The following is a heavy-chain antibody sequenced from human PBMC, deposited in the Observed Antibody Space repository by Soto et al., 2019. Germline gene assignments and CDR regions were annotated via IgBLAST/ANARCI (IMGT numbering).Heavy chain of an antibody. J-gene: IGHJ4*02. D-gene: IGHD1-26*01. V-gene: IGHV3-23*01. CDR1: GFTFSSYA. CDR3: ARRGSGSDYDY. Sequence: EVQLLESGGGVVQPGGSLRLSCAASGFTFSSYAMRWVRQAPVKGLEWVAAITGSGSSKYYADSVKGRFTISRDNSKNTLYLQMNSLRAEDTAVYSCARRGSGSDYDYWGQGTLVTVSS. CDR2: ITGSGSSK.